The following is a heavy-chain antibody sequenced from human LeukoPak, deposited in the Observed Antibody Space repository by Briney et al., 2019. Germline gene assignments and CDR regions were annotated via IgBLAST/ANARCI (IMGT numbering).Heavy chain of an antibody. CDR3: ARHGGTRVTLVEVYYFDY. D-gene: IGHD4-11*01. CDR1: GGSISSGSYY. Sequence: ASETLSLTCTVSGGSISSGSYYWSWIRQPARKGLEWIGRIYTSGSTNYNPSLKSRVTISVDTSKNQFSLKLSSVTAADTAVYYCARHGGTRVTLVEVYYFDYWGQGTLVTVSS. CDR2: IYTSGST. V-gene: IGHV4-61*02. J-gene: IGHJ4*02.